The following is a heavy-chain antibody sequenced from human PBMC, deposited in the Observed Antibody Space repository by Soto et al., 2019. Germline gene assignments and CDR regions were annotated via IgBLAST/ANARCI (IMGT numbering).Heavy chain of an antibody. V-gene: IGHV3-48*01. CDR2: ITSSSSII. D-gene: IGHD3-22*01. Sequence: HPGGSLRLSCVASGFTFSDYSMNWVRQAPGKGLEWVSYITSSSSIIKYTDSVKGRFTISRDNSRNTLFLQMNSLRAEDTAVYYCARDYYKYYDSSGYYRSPAYWGQGTLVTVSS. CDR1: GFTFSDYS. CDR3: ARDYYKYYDSSGYYRSPAY. J-gene: IGHJ4*02.